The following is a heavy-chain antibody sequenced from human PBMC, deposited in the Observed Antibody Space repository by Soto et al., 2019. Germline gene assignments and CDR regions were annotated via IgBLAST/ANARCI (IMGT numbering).Heavy chain of an antibody. CDR3: GTGSSWTKVES. J-gene: IGHJ4*02. CDR1: GGTLSRSA. CDR2: IIPIFGPA. D-gene: IGHD6-13*01. V-gene: IGHV1-69*01. Sequence: QVQLVQSGAEVKKPGSSVKVSCKASGGTLSRSAISWVRQAPGQGLEWMGGIIPIFGPAIYAQKFRGRVSIIADEATRPAYIAMSSLRSDDTAVYYCGTGSSWTKVESWGQGTLVTVSS.